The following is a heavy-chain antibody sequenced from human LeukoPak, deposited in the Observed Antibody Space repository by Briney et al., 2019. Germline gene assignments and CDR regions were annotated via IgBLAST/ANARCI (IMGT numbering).Heavy chain of an antibody. CDR2: IYTSGST. Sequence: SQTLSLTXTVSGGSISSGSYYWSWIRQPAGKGLEWIGRIYTSGSTNYNPSLKSRVTISVDTSKNQFSLKLSSVTAADTAVYYCARGDGYNFYPFDYWGQGTLVTVSS. V-gene: IGHV4-61*02. CDR3: ARGDGYNFYPFDY. CDR1: GGSISSGSYY. J-gene: IGHJ4*02. D-gene: IGHD5-24*01.